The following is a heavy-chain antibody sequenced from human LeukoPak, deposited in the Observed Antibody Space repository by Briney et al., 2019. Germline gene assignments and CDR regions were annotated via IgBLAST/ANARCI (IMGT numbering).Heavy chain of an antibody. CDR1: GGSISSSSYY. J-gene: IGHJ4*02. Sequence: SETLSLTCTVSGGSISSSSYYWGWIRQPPGKGLEWIGSIYYSGSTYCNPSLKSRVTISVDTSKNQFSLKLSSVTAADTAVYYCARHYYYDSSGYYSEGFSFDYWGQGTLVTASS. CDR2: IYYSGST. D-gene: IGHD3-22*01. CDR3: ARHYYYDSSGYYSEGFSFDY. V-gene: IGHV4-39*01.